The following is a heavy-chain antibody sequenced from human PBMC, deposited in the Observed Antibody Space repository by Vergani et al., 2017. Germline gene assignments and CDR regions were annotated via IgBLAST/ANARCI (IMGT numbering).Heavy chain of an antibody. CDR3: ARGWFLFDY. CDR1: GFTFSRYW. Sequence: VQLVESGGGVVQPGGSLRLSCAASGFTFSRYWMSWVRQAPGKGLEWVANTKQDGSEEYYVDSVKGRFTISRDNAKNLLYLQMNSLRAEDTAVYFCARGWFLFDYWGQGTLVTVSS. J-gene: IGHJ4*02. CDR2: TKQDGSEE. D-gene: IGHD2-15*01. V-gene: IGHV3-7*04.